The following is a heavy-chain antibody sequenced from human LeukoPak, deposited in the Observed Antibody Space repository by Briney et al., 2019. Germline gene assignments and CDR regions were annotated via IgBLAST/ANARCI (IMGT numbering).Heavy chain of an antibody. CDR3: ARGHYGLDY. V-gene: IGHV3-7*04. Sequence: GGSLRLSCAASGIGFRSYWMSWVRQAPGRGLEWVANIRQDGSEKYYLDSVKGRFTISRDNAANSLYLQMNSLRAEDTAVYYCARGHYGLDYWGQGTLVTVSS. CDR2: IRQDGSEK. D-gene: IGHD3-10*01. CDR1: GIGFRSYW. J-gene: IGHJ4*02.